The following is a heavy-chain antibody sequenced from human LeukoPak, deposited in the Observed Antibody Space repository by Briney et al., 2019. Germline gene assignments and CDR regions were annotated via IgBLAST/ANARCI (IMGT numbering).Heavy chain of an antibody. CDR3: AREIVGTHKSRFDP. CDR2: INQDGTDK. J-gene: IGHJ5*02. D-gene: IGHD1-26*01. V-gene: IGHV3-7*03. Sequence: GGSLRLSCAASGFTFSGRWMSWLRQAPGKGLEWVANINQDGTDKYYVDSVKGRFNISRDNAKNSLYLQMNSLRAEDTAVYYCAREIVGTHKSRFDPWGQGTLVTVSS. CDR1: GFTFSGRW.